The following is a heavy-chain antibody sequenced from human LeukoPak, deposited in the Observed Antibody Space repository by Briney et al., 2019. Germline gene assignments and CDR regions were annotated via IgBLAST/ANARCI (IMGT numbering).Heavy chain of an antibody. V-gene: IGHV1-18*01. Sequence: GASVKVSCKASGYTFTNFGITWVRQAPGQGLEWMGWISPYNGSTNYAQKVQGRVTMTADTSTSTVYMDLRSLRPDDTAIYYCATEGGWGPTDYGDNVYWGQGTLVTVSS. CDR1: GYTFTNFG. CDR3: ATEGGWGPTDYGDNVY. D-gene: IGHD4-23*01. CDR2: ISPYNGST. J-gene: IGHJ4*02.